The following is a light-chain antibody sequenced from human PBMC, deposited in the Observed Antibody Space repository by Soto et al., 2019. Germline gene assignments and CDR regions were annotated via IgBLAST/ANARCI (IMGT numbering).Light chain of an antibody. V-gene: IGKV2-30*01. CDR3: MQAIYWPFT. Sequence: DVVLTPSPLFLPVTLGQPASISCRSSQSLVYSDGDTFLSWFQQRPGQSPRRLIYKVSNRDTGVPVRFSGSGSGTDFTLKISRVEAEDVGVYFCMQAIYWPFTFGPGTKVDIK. J-gene: IGKJ3*01. CDR2: KVS. CDR1: QSLVYSDGDTF.